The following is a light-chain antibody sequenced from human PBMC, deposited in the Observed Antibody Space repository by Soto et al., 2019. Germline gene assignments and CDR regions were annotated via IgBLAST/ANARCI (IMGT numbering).Light chain of an antibody. J-gene: IGKJ2*01. Sequence: VLTQSPGTLSLSPGERATISCRASQSINSSYLAWYQHKPGQAPRLLFYGASSRATGIPHRFSGSASGTDFTLTISSLQPEDCGVYYCQQYGGSPPYTFGQGTRLEIK. CDR3: QQYGGSPPYT. CDR1: QSINSSY. V-gene: IGKV3-20*01. CDR2: GAS.